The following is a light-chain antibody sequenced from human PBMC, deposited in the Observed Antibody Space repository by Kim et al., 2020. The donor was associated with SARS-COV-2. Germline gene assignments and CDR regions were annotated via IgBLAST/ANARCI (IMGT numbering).Light chain of an antibody. Sequence: QSALTQPASVSGSPGQSITISCTRTSSDVGGYNYVSWYQQHPGKAPKLMIYDVSNRPSGVSNRFSGSKSGNTASLTISGLQAEDEADYYCSSYTSSIIPIVFGCGSNVTVL. CDR2: DVS. V-gene: IGLV2-14*03. J-gene: IGLJ1*01. CDR3: SSYTSSIIPIV. CDR1: SSDVGGYNY.